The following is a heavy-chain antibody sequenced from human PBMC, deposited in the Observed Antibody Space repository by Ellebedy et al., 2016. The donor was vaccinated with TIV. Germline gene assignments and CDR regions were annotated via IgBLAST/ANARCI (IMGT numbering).Heavy chain of an antibody. D-gene: IGHD3-16*01. CDR2: LYNSGST. CDR3: ARGTVMWYFDL. J-gene: IGHJ2*01. CDR1: GGSISSYY. Sequence: GSLRLSCTVSGGSISSYYWSWIRQPPGKGLEWIGYLYNSGSTIFNPSLKSRVTISVDTSENQVSLKLRSATAADTAVYYCARGTVMWYFDLWGRGTLVTVSS. V-gene: IGHV4-59*01.